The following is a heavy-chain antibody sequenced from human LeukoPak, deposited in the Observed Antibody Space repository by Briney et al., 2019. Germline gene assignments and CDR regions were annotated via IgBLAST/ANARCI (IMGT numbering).Heavy chain of an antibody. V-gene: IGHV4-59*08. J-gene: IGHJ4*02. CDR1: GGSISSYY. D-gene: IGHD3-3*01. Sequence: SEALSLTCTVSGGSISSYYWSWLRQSPGKGLEWIGYIYYSGSTNYNPSLKSRVTISVDTSKNQFSLKLSSVTAADTAVYYCARVDGSARELEYWGQGTLVTVSS. CDR2: IYYSGST. CDR3: ARVDGSARELEY.